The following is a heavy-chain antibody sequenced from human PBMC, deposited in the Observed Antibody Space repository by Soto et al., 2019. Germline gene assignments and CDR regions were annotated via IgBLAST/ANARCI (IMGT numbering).Heavy chain of an antibody. CDR2: ISWNSGSI. CDR1: GFTFDDYA. Sequence: DVQLVESGGGLVQPGRSLRLSCAASGFTFDDYAMHWVRQAPGKGLEWVSGISWNSGSIGYADSVKGRFTISRDNAKNSLYLQMNSLRAEHTALYYCVGVDGMYVWGQGTTVTVSS. J-gene: IGHJ6*02. D-gene: IGHD3-16*01. CDR3: VGVDGMYV. V-gene: IGHV3-9*01.